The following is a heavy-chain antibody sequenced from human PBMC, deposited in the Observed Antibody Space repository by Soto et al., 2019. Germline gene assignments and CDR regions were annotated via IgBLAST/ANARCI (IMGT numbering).Heavy chain of an antibody. CDR2: FSATSENT. D-gene: IGHD6-19*01. Sequence: EVQLLESGGGLVQPGGSLRLSCVGSGFFFSSYTMTWVRQAPGKGLEWVSSFSATSENTYYADSVRGRFTISRDNSKNTLFLQMTSLTAEDTAMYYCAKAGDQQWVRLPFDYWGQGILVIVSS. CDR3: AKAGDQQWVRLPFDY. J-gene: IGHJ4*02. V-gene: IGHV3-23*01. CDR1: GFFFSSYT.